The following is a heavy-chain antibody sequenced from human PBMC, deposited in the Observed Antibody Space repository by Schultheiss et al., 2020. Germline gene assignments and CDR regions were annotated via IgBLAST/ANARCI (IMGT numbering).Heavy chain of an antibody. J-gene: IGHJ4*02. CDR2: IYYSGST. D-gene: IGHD3-10*01. CDR1: GGSISSGGYY. Sequence: LRLSCTVSGGSISSGGYYWSWIRQHPGKGLEWIGYIYYSGSTYYNPSLKSRVTISVDTSKNQFSLKLSSVTAADTAVYYCARGSYGSGKGVFDYWGQGTLVTVSS. CDR3: ARGSYGSGKGVFDY. V-gene: IGHV4-31*03.